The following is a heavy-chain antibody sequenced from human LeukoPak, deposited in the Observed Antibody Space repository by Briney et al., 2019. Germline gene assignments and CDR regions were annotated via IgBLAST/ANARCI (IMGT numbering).Heavy chain of an antibody. Sequence: PGGSLRLSCAASGFTFSSYAMHWVRQAPGKGLEWVAVISYDGSNKYYADSVKGRFTISRDNSKNTLYLKMNSLRAYDTAVYYCAKPLLRYFDRHCEFDYWGQGTLVTVSS. CDR3: AKPLLRYFDRHCEFDY. CDR1: GFTFSSYA. V-gene: IGHV3-30*04. CDR2: ISYDGSNK. J-gene: IGHJ4*02. D-gene: IGHD3-9*01.